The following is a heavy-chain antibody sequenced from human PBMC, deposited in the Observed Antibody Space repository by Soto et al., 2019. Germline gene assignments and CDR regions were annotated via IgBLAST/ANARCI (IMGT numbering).Heavy chain of an antibody. CDR3: AKDISAAGTRPFDY. V-gene: IGHV3-30-3*01. CDR1: GFTFSSYA. CDR2: ISYDGSNK. Sequence: GGSLRLSCAASGFTFSSYAMHWVRQAPGKGLEWVAVISYDGSNKYYADSVKGRFTISRDNAKNSLYLQMNSLRAEDTALYYCAKDISAAGTRPFDYWGQGTLVTVSS. J-gene: IGHJ4*02. D-gene: IGHD6-13*01.